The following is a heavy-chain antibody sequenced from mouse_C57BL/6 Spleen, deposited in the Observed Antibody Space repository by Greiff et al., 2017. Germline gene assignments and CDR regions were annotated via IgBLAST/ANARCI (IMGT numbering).Heavy chain of an antibody. D-gene: IGHD1-1*01. V-gene: IGHV8-8*01. CDR1: GFSLSTFGMG. CDR2: IWWDDDT. J-gene: IGHJ1*03. Sequence: QVTLKVSGPGILQPSQTLSLTCSFSGFSLSTFGMGVGWIRQPSGKGLEWLAHIWWDDDTYYNPALKSRLTISKDTSKNQVFLKIANVDTADTVTYYCARVYYGSSYWYFDVWGTGTTVTVSS. CDR3: ARVYYGSSYWYFDV.